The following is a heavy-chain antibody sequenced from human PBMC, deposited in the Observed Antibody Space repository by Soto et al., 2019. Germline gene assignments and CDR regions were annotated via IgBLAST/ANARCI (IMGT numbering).Heavy chain of an antibody. V-gene: IGHV1-58*01. CDR2: IVVGSDNT. J-gene: IGHJ6*02. CDR3: AAAILGQPPYFYGMDV. CDR1: GFTLSSSA. D-gene: IGHD1-26*01. Sequence: QMPLVQSGPEVKKAGTSLKVSCKASGFTLSSSAVQWVRQARGQGLEWIGWIVVGSDNTNYAQKFQERVTITRDMSTSTVYMELSSLRSEDTATYYCAAAILGQPPYFYGMDVWGQGTPVTVSS.